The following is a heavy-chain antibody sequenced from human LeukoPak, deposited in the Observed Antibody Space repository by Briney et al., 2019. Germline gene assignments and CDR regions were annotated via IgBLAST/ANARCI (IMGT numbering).Heavy chain of an antibody. V-gene: IGHV3-23*01. Sequence: GRSLRLSCAASGFTFSSYAMSWVRQAPGKGLEWVSAISGSGGSTYYADSVKGRFTISRDNSKNTLYLQMNSLRAEDTAVYYCAKGTSRRGYYDSSGHFDYWGQGTLVTVSS. CDR2: ISGSGGST. J-gene: IGHJ4*02. D-gene: IGHD3-22*01. CDR1: GFTFSSYA. CDR3: AKGTSRRGYYDSSGHFDY.